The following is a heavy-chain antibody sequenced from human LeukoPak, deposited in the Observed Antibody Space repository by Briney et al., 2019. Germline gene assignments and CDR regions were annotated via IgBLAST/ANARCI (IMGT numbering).Heavy chain of an antibody. CDR2: IKQDGYEK. CDR3: ARDKIVGPTTLDY. Sequence: GGSLRLSCAASGFTFSGCWMSWVRQTPEKGLEWVANIKQDGYEKYYVDSVKGRFTISRDNAKNSLYLQMNSLRADDTAIYYCARDKIVGPTTLDYWGQGTLVTVSS. D-gene: IGHD1-26*01. CDR1: GFTFSGCW. J-gene: IGHJ4*02. V-gene: IGHV3-7*01.